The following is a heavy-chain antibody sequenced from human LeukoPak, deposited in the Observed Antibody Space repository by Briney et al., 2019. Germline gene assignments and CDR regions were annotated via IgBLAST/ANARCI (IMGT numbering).Heavy chain of an antibody. D-gene: IGHD4-23*01. CDR2: IYTSGST. Sequence: PSQTLSLTCTVSGGSISSGSYYWSWIRQPPGKGLEWIGRIYTSGSTNYNPSLKSRVTISVDTSKNQFSLKLSSVTAADTAVYYCAIAYGGNGNWFDPWGQGTLATVSS. CDR3: AIAYGGNGNWFDP. J-gene: IGHJ5*02. V-gene: IGHV4-61*02. CDR1: GGSISSGSYY.